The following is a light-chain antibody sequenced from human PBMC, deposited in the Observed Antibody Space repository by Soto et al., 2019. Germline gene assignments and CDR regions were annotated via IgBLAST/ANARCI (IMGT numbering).Light chain of an antibody. CDR3: QQRSSWPRT. CDR1: QSVSSY. V-gene: IGKV3-11*01. Sequence: EIVLTQSPATLSLSPGERATLSCRASQSVSSYLAWYHQKPGQVPRLVIYDASNRATGIPGRFSGSGSGTDFTLTISSLEPEDFGVYYCQQRSSWPRTFGQGTKVEIK. CDR2: DAS. J-gene: IGKJ1*01.